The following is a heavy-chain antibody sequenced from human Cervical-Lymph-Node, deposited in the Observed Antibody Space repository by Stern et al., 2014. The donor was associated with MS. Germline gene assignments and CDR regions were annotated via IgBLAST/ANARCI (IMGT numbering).Heavy chain of an antibody. V-gene: IGHV1-3*01. CDR1: GYTFTSYA. Sequence: VQLVESGAEVKKPGASVKVSCKASGYTFTSYAMHWVRQAPGQRLEWMGWINAGNGNTKYSQKFQGRVTITRDTSASTAYMELSSLRSEDTAVYYCARLTDSGYAAGFDYWGQGTLVTVSS. CDR3: ARLTDSGYAAGFDY. CDR2: INAGNGNT. J-gene: IGHJ4*02. D-gene: IGHD5-12*01.